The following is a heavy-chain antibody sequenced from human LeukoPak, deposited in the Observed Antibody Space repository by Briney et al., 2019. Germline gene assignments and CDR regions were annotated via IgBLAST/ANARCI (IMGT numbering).Heavy chain of an antibody. CDR1: GFTFSSYA. J-gene: IGHJ4*02. D-gene: IGHD3-22*01. Sequence: GGSLRLSCAASGFTFSSYAMHWVRQAPGKGLEWVAFIRYDGSNKYYADSVKGRFTISRDNSKNTLYLQMNSLRAEDTAVYYCAKEGTYYYDSSGYGILYYFDYWGQGTLVTVSS. CDR3: AKEGTYYYDSSGYGILYYFDY. CDR2: IRYDGSNK. V-gene: IGHV3-30*02.